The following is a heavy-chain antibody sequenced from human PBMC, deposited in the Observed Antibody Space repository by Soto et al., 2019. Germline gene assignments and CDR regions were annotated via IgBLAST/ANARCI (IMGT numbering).Heavy chain of an antibody. D-gene: IGHD6-19*01. CDR2: INTNTGNP. CDR1: GYTFTSYA. CDR3: ARVDQSYSRGWENKGY. J-gene: IGHJ4*02. Sequence: QVQLVQSGSELKKPGASVKVSCKASGYTFTSYAMSWVRQAPGQGLEWMGWINTNTGNPTYAQGFTGRFVFSLDTSATAAYLQICSLKAEDTAVDYCARVDQSYSRGWENKGYWGQGTLVTVSS. V-gene: IGHV7-4-1*01.